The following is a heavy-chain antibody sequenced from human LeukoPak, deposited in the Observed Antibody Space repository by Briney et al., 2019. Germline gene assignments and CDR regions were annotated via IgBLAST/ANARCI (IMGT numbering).Heavy chain of an antibody. Sequence: GGSLRLSCAASGFTFSSYGMHWVRQAPGRGLEWVAVISYDGSNKYYADSVKGRFTISRDNSKNTLYLQMNSLRAEDTAVYYCAQWLFDYWGQGTLVTVSS. V-gene: IGHV3-30*03. D-gene: IGHD6-19*01. J-gene: IGHJ4*02. CDR2: ISYDGSNK. CDR1: GFTFSSYG. CDR3: AQWLFDY.